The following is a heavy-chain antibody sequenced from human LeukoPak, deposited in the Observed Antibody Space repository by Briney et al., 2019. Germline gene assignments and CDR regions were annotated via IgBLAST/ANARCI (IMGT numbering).Heavy chain of an antibody. V-gene: IGHV1-2*02. CDR1: GYTFTGCY. CDR2: IIPIFGTA. Sequence: HGASVKVSCKASGYTFTGCYMHWVRQAPGQGLEWMGGIIPIFGTANYAQKFQGRVTMTRNTSISTAYMELSSLRSEDTAVYYCAREWGSGSYQVVYWGQGTLVTVSS. CDR3: AREWGSGSYQVVY. J-gene: IGHJ4*02. D-gene: IGHD3-10*01.